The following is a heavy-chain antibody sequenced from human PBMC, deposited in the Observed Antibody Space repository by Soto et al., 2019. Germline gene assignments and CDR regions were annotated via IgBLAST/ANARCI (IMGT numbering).Heavy chain of an antibody. J-gene: IGHJ4*01. D-gene: IGHD3-10*01. V-gene: IGHV1-69*02. CDR3: ASSYGSGYRAFDY. Sequence: QVQLVQSGAEVKRPGSSVKVSCKATGDTFNFYSINWVRQAPGLGLEWMRRVNPIVSMSNYAQKFQGRVTMTADKSTSTAYMELSSLRSDDTAIYYCASSYGSGYRAFDYWGQGALVTVSS. CDR2: VNPIVSMS. CDR1: GDTFNFYS.